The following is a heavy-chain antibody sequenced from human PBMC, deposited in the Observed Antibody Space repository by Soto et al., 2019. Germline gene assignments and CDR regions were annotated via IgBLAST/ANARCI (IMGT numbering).Heavy chain of an antibody. D-gene: IGHD3-22*01. CDR2: ISSSSSYI. CDR1: GFTFSSYS. J-gene: IGHJ4*02. V-gene: IGHV3-21*01. Sequence: GGSLRLSXAASGFTFSSYSMNWVRQAPGKGLEWVSSISSSSSYIYYADSVKGRFTISRDNAKNSLYLQMNSLRAEDTAVYYCARVILPYDSRGYFDYWGQGTLVTVSS. CDR3: ARVILPYDSRGYFDY.